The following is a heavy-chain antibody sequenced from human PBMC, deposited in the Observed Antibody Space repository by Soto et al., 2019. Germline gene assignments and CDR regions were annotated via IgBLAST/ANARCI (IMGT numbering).Heavy chain of an antibody. D-gene: IGHD2-15*01. V-gene: IGHV3-23*01. CDR3: AKRRGAGGHFDY. CDR1: GFTFSSYA. Sequence: DVQLLESGGGLVQPAGSLRLSCAASGFTFSSYAMGWVRQGPGKGLEWVAVVSIGGSTQYADSVRGRFTISRDNSKNTLSLQMNSLTAEDTAVYFCAKRRGAGGHFDYWGQGALVTVSS. J-gene: IGHJ4*02. CDR2: VSIGGST.